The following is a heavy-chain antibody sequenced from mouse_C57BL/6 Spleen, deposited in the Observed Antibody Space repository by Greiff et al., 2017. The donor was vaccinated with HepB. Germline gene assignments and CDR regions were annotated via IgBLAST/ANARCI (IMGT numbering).Heavy chain of an antibody. J-gene: IGHJ2*01. CDR3: ARGGWDAYYFDY. V-gene: IGHV5-17*01. Sequence: EVKVVESGGGLVKPGGSLKLSCAASGFTFSDYGMHWVRQAPEKGLEWVAYISSGSSTIYYADTVKGRFTISRDNAKNTLFLQMTSLRSEDTAMYYCARGGWDAYYFDYWGQGTTLTVSS. D-gene: IGHD4-1*01. CDR1: GFTFSDYG. CDR2: ISSGSSTI.